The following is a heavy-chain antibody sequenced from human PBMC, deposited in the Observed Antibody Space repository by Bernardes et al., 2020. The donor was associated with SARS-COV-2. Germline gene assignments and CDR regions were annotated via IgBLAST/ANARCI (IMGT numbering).Heavy chain of an antibody. CDR1: GGSFSGYY. D-gene: IGHD5-12*01. J-gene: IGHJ5*02. V-gene: IGHV4-34*01. CDR2: INHSGST. Sequence: SETLSLTCAVYGGSFSGYYWSWIRQPPEKGLERIGEINHSGSTKYNPSLKSRVTISVDTSKNQFSLKLNSVTAADTAVYYCARAPPWLSWFDPWGQGTLVTVSS. CDR3: ARAPPWLSWFDP.